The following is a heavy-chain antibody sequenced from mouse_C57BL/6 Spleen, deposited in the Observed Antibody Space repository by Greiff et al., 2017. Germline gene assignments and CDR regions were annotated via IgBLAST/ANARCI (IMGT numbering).Heavy chain of an antibody. Sequence: QVQLQQPGAELVKPGASVKVSCKASGYTFTSYWMHWVKQRPGQGLEWIGRFHPSDGDTNYHQTFKGKATLPVDKSSSTAYMQRSSLTSDESAVYYGTIQYLYYDYGGAMDYWGQGTSVTVSA. CDR1: GYTFTSYW. CDR2: FHPSDGDT. CDR3: TIQYLYYDYGGAMDY. J-gene: IGHJ4*01. D-gene: IGHD2-4*01. V-gene: IGHV1-74*01.